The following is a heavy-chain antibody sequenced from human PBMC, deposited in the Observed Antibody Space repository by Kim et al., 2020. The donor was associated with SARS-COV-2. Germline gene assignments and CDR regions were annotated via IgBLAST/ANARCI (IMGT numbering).Heavy chain of an antibody. V-gene: IGHV3-30-3*01. CDR1: GFTFSSCA. Sequence: GGSLRLSCAASGFTFSSCAMHWVRQAPGKGLEWVAVISYDGSNNYYAYFVKGRFTISRDNSKNTLHLQMNSLRAEDTALYYCARNPWSRLGRGTYPYYRMDVWGQGTTVTVSS. D-gene: IGHD3-16*01. CDR3: ARNPWSRLGRGTYPYYRMDV. J-gene: IGHJ6*02. CDR2: ISYDGSNN.